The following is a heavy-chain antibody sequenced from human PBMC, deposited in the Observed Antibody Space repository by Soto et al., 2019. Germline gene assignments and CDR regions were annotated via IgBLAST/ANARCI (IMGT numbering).Heavy chain of an antibody. CDR1: GFTFSSYA. V-gene: IGHV3-23*01. CDR2: FSGSSGST. Sequence: PGGSLRLSCAASGFTFSSYAMSWVRQAPGKGLEWVSTFSGSSGSTYWSDSVRGRFTISRDNSKNTLYLQMNSLRADDTAVYYCAKAGGDFISPSCSLFNDYWGQGTLVTVSS. D-gene: IGHD2-2*01. J-gene: IGHJ4*02. CDR3: AKAGGDFISPSCSLFNDY.